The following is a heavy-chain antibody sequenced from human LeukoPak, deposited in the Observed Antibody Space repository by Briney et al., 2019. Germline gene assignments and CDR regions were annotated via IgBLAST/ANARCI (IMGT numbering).Heavy chain of an antibody. D-gene: IGHD6-13*01. J-gene: IGHJ4*02. CDR3: AKAIAATGRWWTFDY. V-gene: IGHV3-23*01. Sequence: GGSLRLPCAASGFTFSNYDMGWVRQAPGEGLEWVSTISGSGTSTYYTDSVKGRFTISRDNPKNAQYLQMNSLRAEDTAVYYCAKAIAATGRWWTFDYWGQGTLVTVSS. CDR1: GFTFSNYD. CDR2: ISGSGTST.